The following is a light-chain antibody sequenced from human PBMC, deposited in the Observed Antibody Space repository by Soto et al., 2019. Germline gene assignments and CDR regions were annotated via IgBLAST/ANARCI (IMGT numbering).Light chain of an antibody. Sequence: EMVMTQSPATLSVSPGERATLSCRASQSVGSSLAWYRQKRGQAPRLVIFDASTRATGFPARFSGSGSATEFTLTISSLQSEDSAVYYCQKYNSAPWTFGQGTKVEIK. CDR2: DAS. CDR1: QSVGSS. V-gene: IGKV3-15*01. J-gene: IGKJ1*01. CDR3: QKYNSAPWT.